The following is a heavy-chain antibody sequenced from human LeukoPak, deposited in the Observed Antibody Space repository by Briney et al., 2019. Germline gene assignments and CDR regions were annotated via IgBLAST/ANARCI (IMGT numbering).Heavy chain of an antibody. CDR3: ARGTHSYYYDSSGTRYYYYMDV. V-gene: IGHV4-34*01. CDR1: GGSFSGYY. CDR2: INHSGST. D-gene: IGHD3-22*01. Sequence: SETLSLTCAVYGGSFSGYYWSWIRQPPGKGLEWIGEINHSGSTNYNPSLKSRVTISVDTSKNQFSLKLSSVTAADTAVYYCARGTHSYYYDSSGTRYYYYMDVWGKGTTVTVSS. J-gene: IGHJ6*03.